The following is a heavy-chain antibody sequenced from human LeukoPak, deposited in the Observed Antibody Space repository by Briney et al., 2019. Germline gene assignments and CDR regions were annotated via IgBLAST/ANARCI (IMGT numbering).Heavy chain of an antibody. J-gene: IGHJ4*02. CDR3: AREETNKGVQLWDPTVFDY. D-gene: IGHD5-18*01. CDR2: IYYSGST. CDR1: GGSISSSSYY. Sequence: PSETLSLTCTVSGGSISSSSYYWGWIRQPPGKGLEWIGSIYYSGSTYYNPSLKSRVTISVDTSKNQFSLKLSSVTAADTAVYYCAREETNKGVQLWDPTVFDYWGQGTLVTVSS. V-gene: IGHV4-39*07.